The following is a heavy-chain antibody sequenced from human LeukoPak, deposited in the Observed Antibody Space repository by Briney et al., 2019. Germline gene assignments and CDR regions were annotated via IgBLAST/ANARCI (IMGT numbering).Heavy chain of an antibody. CDR2: INQGGSVK. CDR3: ARDEGPDFDY. V-gene: IGHV3-7*01. CDR1: GFSFRDFW. D-gene: IGHD1-14*01. J-gene: IGHJ4*02. Sequence: GGSLRLSCAASGFSFRDFWMTWVRQAPGKGLEWVANINQGGSVKYYVDSVKGRFTISRDDAESSLYVQMNSLRDEDTAVYYCARDEGPDFDYWGQGTLVTVSS.